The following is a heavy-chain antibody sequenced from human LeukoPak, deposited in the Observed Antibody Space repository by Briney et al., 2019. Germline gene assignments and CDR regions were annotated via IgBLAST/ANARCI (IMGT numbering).Heavy chain of an antibody. CDR2: ISSSSSYI. CDR1: GFTFSSYS. J-gene: IGHJ4*02. CDR3: AKIDPPIQLWLRSEPWDY. Sequence: GGSLRLSCAAPGFTFSSYSMNWVRQAPGKGLEWVSSISSSSSYIYYADSVKGRFTISRDNAKNSLYLQMNSLRAEDTAVYYCAKIDPPIQLWLRSEPWDYWGQGTLVTVSS. D-gene: IGHD5-18*01. V-gene: IGHV3-21*01.